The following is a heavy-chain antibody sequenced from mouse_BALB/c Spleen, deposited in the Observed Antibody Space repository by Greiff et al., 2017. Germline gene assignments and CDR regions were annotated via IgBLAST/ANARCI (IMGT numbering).Heavy chain of an antibody. CDR1: GYAFSSYW. CDR3: ARTNWDLYYAMDY. Sequence: QVQLQQSGAELVMPGSSVKISCKASGYAFSSYWMNWVKQRPGQGLEWIGQIYPGDGDTNYNGKFKGKATLTADKSSSTAYMQLSSLTSEDSAVYFCARTNWDLYYAMDYWGQGTSVTVSS. J-gene: IGHJ4*01. V-gene: IGHV1-80*01. D-gene: IGHD4-1*01. CDR2: IYPGDGDT.